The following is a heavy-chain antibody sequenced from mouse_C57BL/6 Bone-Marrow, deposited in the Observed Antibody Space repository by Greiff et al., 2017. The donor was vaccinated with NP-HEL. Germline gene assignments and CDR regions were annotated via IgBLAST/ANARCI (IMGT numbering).Heavy chain of an antibody. CDR3: TRRGRSVYAMDY. Sequence: VQLQESGAELVRPGASVTLSCKASGYTFTDYEMHWVKQTPVHGLEWIGAIDPETGGTAYNQKFKGKAILTADKSSSTAYMELRSLTSEDSAVYYCTRRGRSVYAMDYWGQGTSVTVSS. J-gene: IGHJ4*01. V-gene: IGHV1-15*01. CDR2: IDPETGGT. CDR1: GYTFTDYE. D-gene: IGHD3-1*01.